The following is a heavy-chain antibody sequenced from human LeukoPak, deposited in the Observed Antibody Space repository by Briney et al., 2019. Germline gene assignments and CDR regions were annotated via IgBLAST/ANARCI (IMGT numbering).Heavy chain of an antibody. Sequence: PGGSLRLSCAASGFPFSSYYMHWVRQAPGQGLEWMGIVNLSGGGTSYAQKFQGRVTMTRDTSTSTVYMELSSLTSEDTAMYFCARVRPVAGLDYWGQGTLVTVSS. CDR1: GFPFSSYY. D-gene: IGHD6-19*01. J-gene: IGHJ4*02. V-gene: IGHV1-46*01. CDR3: ARVRPVAGLDY. CDR2: VNLSGGGT.